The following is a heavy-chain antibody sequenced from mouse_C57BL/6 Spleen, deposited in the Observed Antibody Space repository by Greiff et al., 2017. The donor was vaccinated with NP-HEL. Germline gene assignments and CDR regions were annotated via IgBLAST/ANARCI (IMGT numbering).Heavy chain of an antibody. Sequence: VQLQQSGAELVKPGASVKMSCKASGYTFTSYWITWVKQRPGQGLEWIGDIYPGSGSTNFNEKFKSKATLTVDTSSSTAYMQLSSLTSEDAAVYYCARDSIYDGYYWYFDVWGTGTTVTVSS. J-gene: IGHJ1*03. V-gene: IGHV1-55*01. D-gene: IGHD2-3*01. CDR1: GYTFTSYW. CDR3: ARDSIYDGYYWYFDV. CDR2: IYPGSGST.